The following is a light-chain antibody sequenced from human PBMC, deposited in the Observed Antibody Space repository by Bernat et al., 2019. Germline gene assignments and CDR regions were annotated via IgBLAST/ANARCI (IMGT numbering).Light chain of an antibody. CDR3: AAGDDSLNGYV. J-gene: IGLJ1*01. Sequence: QSVLTQPPSASGTPGQRVTISCSGSSSNIGSNTVNWYQQLPGTGPKLLIYSNNQRPSGVPDRFSGTKSGTSDSLAISVLQSEDEADYYCAAGDDSLNGYVFGTGTKGTVL. CDR1: SSNIGSNT. V-gene: IGLV1-44*01. CDR2: SNN.